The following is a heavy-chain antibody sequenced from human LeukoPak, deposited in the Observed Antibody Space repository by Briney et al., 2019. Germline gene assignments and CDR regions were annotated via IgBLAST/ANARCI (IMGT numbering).Heavy chain of an antibody. Sequence: GGSLRLSCAASGLTFSSYWMTWVRQAPGKGLEWVANIKEDGSEKYYVDSVKGRFTISRDNAKNSLYLQMNSLRAEDTAVYYCAIGYSPWVWGQGTLVTVSS. D-gene: IGHD5-18*01. CDR3: AIGYSPWV. J-gene: IGHJ4*02. CDR2: IKEDGSEK. CDR1: GLTFSSYW. V-gene: IGHV3-7*05.